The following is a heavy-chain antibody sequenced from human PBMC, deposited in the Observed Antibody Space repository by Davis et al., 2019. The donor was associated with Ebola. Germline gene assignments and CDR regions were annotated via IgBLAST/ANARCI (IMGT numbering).Heavy chain of an antibody. D-gene: IGHD1-26*01. J-gene: IGHJ4*02. CDR3: SKDYSGSDY. Sequence: PGGSLRLSCAASGFTFSNYAMSWVRQAPGGGLEWVSGISAAGADIKYADSVRGRFSISRDDSKNTLYLQMDSLRAEDTAVYYCSKDYSGSDYWGQGTLVTVSS. V-gene: IGHV3-23*01. CDR1: GFTFSNYA. CDR2: ISAAGADI.